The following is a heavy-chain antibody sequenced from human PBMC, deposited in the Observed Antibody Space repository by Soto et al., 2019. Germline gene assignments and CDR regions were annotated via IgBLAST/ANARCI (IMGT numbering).Heavy chain of an antibody. CDR3: ARPVWQQLAFDAFDI. V-gene: IGHV4-39*01. J-gene: IGHJ3*02. CDR2: IYYSGST. CDR1: GGSISSSSYY. D-gene: IGHD6-13*01. Sequence: QLQLQESGPGLVKPSETLSLTCTVSGGSISSSSYYWGWIRQPPGKGLEWIGSIYYSGSTYYNPSLKSRVTISVDTSKNQFSLKLSSVTAADTAVYYCARPVWQQLAFDAFDIWGQGTMVTVSS.